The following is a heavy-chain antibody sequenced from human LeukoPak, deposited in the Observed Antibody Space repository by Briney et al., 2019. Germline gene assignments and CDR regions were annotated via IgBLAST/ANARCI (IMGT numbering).Heavy chain of an antibody. CDR2: ISSSSSYI. V-gene: IGHV3-21*01. CDR3: AKGGYSSTYFDY. CDR1: GFTFSSYW. Sequence: PGGSLRLSCAASGFTFSSYWMSWVRQAPGKGLEWVSSISSSSSYIYYADSVKGRFTISRDNAKNSLYLQMNSLRAEDTAVYYCAKGGYSSTYFDYWGQGTLVTVSS. J-gene: IGHJ4*02. D-gene: IGHD5-12*01.